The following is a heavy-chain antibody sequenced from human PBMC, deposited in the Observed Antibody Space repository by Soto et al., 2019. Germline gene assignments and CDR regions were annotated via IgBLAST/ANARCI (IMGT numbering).Heavy chain of an antibody. Sequence: SETLSLTCTVSGGSISGFYWSWIRQPPGKGLEWIGYINYSGSTKYNPSLKSRVTISVDTSKNQFSLKLSSVTAADTAVYYCARDKYTGGEFDYWGQGTLVTVSS. J-gene: IGHJ4*02. CDR1: GGSISGFY. D-gene: IGHD3-10*01. V-gene: IGHV4-59*01. CDR3: ARDKYTGGEFDY. CDR2: INYSGST.